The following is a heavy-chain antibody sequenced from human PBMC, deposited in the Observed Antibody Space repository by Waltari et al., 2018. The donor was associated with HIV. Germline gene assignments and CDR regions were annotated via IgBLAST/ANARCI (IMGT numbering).Heavy chain of an antibody. Sequence: EVQLLESGGGLVQPGGSLRLSCAASGFTFSSYAMSWVRQAPGKGLAWVSAMSGSGGSTYYADSGKGRFTSSRDKSKNTLYLQMNSLRAEDTAVYYCARRSGSYFRSFDYWGQGTLVTVSS. CDR1: GFTFSSYA. CDR3: ARRSGSYFRSFDY. V-gene: IGHV3-23*01. J-gene: IGHJ4*02. CDR2: MSGSGGST. D-gene: IGHD1-26*01.